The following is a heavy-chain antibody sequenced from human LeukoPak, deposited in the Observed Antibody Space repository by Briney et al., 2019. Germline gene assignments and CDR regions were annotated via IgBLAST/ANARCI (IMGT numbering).Heavy chain of an antibody. CDR2: IRHDGSNK. V-gene: IGHV3-30*02. CDR1: GFTFSSYG. D-gene: IGHD3-22*01. Sequence: GGSLRLSCAASGFTFSSYGMHWVRQAPGKGLEWVAFIRHDGSNKYYADSVKGRFTISRDNSKNTLYLQMNSLRAEDTAVYYCAKDPNYYDSTGSAFDIWGQGTMVTVSS. J-gene: IGHJ3*02. CDR3: AKDPNYYDSTGSAFDI.